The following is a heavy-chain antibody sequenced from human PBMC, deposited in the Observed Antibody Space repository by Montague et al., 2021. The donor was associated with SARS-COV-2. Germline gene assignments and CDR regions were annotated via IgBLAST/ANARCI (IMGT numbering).Heavy chain of an antibody. D-gene: IGHD6-19*01. Sequence: SETLSLTCTVSGGSISSSSYYWGWIRQPPGKGLEWMGSIYYSGSTYYNPSLKSRVTISVDTSKNQFSLKLSSVTAADTAVYYCARQRRGGLVSTPRFFDYWGQGTLVTVSS. CDR1: GGSISSSSYY. CDR3: ARQRRGGLVSTPRFFDY. V-gene: IGHV4-39*01. J-gene: IGHJ4*02. CDR2: IYYSGST.